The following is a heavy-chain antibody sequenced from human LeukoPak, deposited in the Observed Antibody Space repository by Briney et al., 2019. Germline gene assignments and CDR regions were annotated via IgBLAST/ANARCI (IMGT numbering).Heavy chain of an antibody. CDR1: GFTFSNAW. Sequence: GGSLRLSCAASGFTFSNAWMSWVRQAPGKGLEWVGRIKSKTDGGTTDYAAPVKGRFTISRDDSKNTLYLQMNSLKTEDTAVYYCSYSGYDWSSYYYYMDVWGKGTTVTVSS. D-gene: IGHD5-12*01. V-gene: IGHV3-15*01. CDR3: SYSGYDWSSYYYYMDV. J-gene: IGHJ6*03. CDR2: IKSKTDGGTT.